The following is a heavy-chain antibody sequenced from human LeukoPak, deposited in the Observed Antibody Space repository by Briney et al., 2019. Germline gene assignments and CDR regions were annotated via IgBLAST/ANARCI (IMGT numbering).Heavy chain of an antibody. CDR2: INPNTGGT. Sequence: ASVKVSCKASGYTFTGYYMHWVRQAPGQGLEWVGWINPNTGGTNYAQKFQGRVTMTRDTSISTAYMELSRLRSDDTAVYYCARRTGSGWPYWYFDLWGRGTLVTVSS. D-gene: IGHD6-19*01. CDR1: GYTFTGYY. V-gene: IGHV1-2*02. CDR3: ARRTGSGWPYWYFDL. J-gene: IGHJ2*01.